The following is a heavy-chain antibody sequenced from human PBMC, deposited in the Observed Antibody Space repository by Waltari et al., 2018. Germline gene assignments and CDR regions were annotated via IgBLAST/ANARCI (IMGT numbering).Heavy chain of an antibody. Sequence: QLQLQESGPGLVKPSGTLSLPCDVSGASMSSTDCWSWVRQSPEKGLEWLGQVHFSGRTNYSPSFASRVRISLDTSNYQFSLKVTSATAADTAMYYCARDRGRGIYLDTWGPGILVTVSP. D-gene: IGHD2-15*01. CDR1: GASMSSTDC. CDR3: ARDRGRGIYLDT. CDR2: VHFSGRT. J-gene: IGHJ5*02. V-gene: IGHV4-4*02.